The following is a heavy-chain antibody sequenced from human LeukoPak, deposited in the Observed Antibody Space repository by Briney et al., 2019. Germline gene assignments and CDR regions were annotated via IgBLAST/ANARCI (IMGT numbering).Heavy chain of an antibody. D-gene: IGHD3-22*01. CDR2: IIPIFGTA. CDR1: GGTFSSYA. V-gene: IGHV1-69*05. CDR3: ALARGGYYYVGFDY. Sequence: EASVKVSCKASGGTFSSYAISWVRQAPGQGLEWMGGIIPIFGTANYAQKFQGRVTITTDESTSTAYMELSSLRSEDTAVYYCALARGGYYYVGFDYWGQGTLVTVSS. J-gene: IGHJ4*02.